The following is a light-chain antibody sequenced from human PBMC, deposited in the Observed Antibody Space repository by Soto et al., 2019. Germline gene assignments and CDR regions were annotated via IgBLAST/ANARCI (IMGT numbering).Light chain of an antibody. CDR1: QSVSSSY. CDR3: QRYGSSPS. V-gene: IGKV3-20*01. CDR2: GAS. Sequence: EIVLTQSPGTLSLSPGERATLSCRASQSVSSSYLARYQQKPGQAPRLLIYGASSRATGIPDRFSGSGSGTDFTLTSSRLEAEDFAVYYCQRYGSSPSFGGGTKVEIK. J-gene: IGKJ4*01.